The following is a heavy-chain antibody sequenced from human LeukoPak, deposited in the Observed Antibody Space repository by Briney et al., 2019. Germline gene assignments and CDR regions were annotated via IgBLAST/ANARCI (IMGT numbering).Heavy chain of an antibody. CDR3: TRVRRNVGTAMPEGSDF. D-gene: IGHD5-18*01. Sequence: SVKVSCKASGGTFSSYAISWVRQAPGQGLEWMGGIIPIFGTANYAQKFQGRVTITTDESTSTAYMELSSLRSEDTAVYYCTRVRRNVGTAMPEGSDFWGQGTLVTVSS. J-gene: IGHJ4*02. V-gene: IGHV1-69*05. CDR1: GGTFSSYA. CDR2: IIPIFGTA.